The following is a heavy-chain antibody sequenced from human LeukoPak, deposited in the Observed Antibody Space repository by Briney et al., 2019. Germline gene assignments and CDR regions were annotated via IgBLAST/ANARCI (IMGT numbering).Heavy chain of an antibody. CDR2: LGLSGGDT. D-gene: IGHD6-19*01. CDR1: GFTFRSYG. Sequence: GGSLRLSCAASGFTFRSYGKIWGRQAPGKGGEGVSNLGLSGGDTFYAGSGKGRFNISRDKDKNSLDAEMNSLRGEETGVDFCAIGYSSAWYRLLDYWGQGTLVAVSS. V-gene: IGHV3-23*01. J-gene: IGHJ4*02. CDR3: AIGYSSAWYRLLDY.